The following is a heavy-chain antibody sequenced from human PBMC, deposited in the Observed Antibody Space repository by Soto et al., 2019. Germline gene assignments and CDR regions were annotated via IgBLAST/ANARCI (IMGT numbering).Heavy chain of an antibody. CDR3: AHRVLRTVFGLVTTTAIYFDF. CDR2: IYWDDDK. J-gene: IGHJ4*02. V-gene: IGHV2-5*02. CDR1: GFSLTTSGVG. Sequence: QITLNESGPTVVSPTETLTLTCRFSGFSLTTSGVGVGWIRQSPGKAPEWLALIYWDDDKRYSASLKSRLTITKDTSKNQVVLTESDLDPTDTATYYCAHRVLRTVFGLVTTTAIYFDFWGQGTPVAVSS. D-gene: IGHD3-3*01.